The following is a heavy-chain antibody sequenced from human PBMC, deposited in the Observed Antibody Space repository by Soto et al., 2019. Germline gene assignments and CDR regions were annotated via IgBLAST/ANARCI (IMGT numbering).Heavy chain of an antibody. Sequence: GGSLRLSCAASGFTFSSYAMHWVRQAPGKGLEWVAVISYDGSNKYYADSVKGRFTISRDNSKNTLYLQMNSLRAEDTAVYYCARDLEGGSYYADAFDIWGQGTMVTVSS. D-gene: IGHD1-26*01. CDR3: ARDLEGGSYYADAFDI. CDR1: GFTFSSYA. J-gene: IGHJ3*02. V-gene: IGHV3-30*04. CDR2: ISYDGSNK.